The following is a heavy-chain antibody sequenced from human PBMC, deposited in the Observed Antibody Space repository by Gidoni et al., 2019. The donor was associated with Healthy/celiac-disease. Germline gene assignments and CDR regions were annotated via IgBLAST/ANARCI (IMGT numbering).Heavy chain of an antibody. J-gene: IGHJ6*04. CDR1: GYTFTGYY. D-gene: IGHD2-15*01. Sequence: QVQLVQSGAEVTKPVASVKVSCKASGYTFTGYYMHWVRQAPGQGLEWMGWINPNSGGTNYAQKFQGRVTMTRDTSISTAYMELSRLRSDDTAVYYCARDIVVVVAAEFGMDVWGKGTTVTVSS. V-gene: IGHV1-2*02. CDR2: INPNSGGT. CDR3: ARDIVVVVAAEFGMDV.